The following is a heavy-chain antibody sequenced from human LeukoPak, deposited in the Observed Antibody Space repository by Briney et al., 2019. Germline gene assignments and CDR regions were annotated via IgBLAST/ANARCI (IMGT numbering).Heavy chain of an antibody. CDR1: GGSFSGYY. Sequence: SETLSLTCAVYGGSFSGYYWSWIRQPPGKGLEWIGEINHSGSTNYNPSLKSRVTISVDTSKNQFSLKLSSVTAADTAVYYCASCSDGSCYYWGQGTLVTVSS. CDR3: ASCSDGSCYY. V-gene: IGHV4-34*01. J-gene: IGHJ4*02. D-gene: IGHD2-15*01. CDR2: INHSGST.